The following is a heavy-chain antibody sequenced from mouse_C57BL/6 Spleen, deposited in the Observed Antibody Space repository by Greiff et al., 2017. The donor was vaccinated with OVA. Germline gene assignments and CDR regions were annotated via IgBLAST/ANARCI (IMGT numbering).Heavy chain of an antibody. CDR1: GYTFTDYE. D-gene: IGHD1-3*01. J-gene: IGHJ4*01. V-gene: IGHV1-15*01. Sequence: VQLQQSGAELVRPGASVTLSCKASGYTFTDYEMHWVKQTPVHGLEWIGAIDPETGGTAYNQKFKGKAILTADKSSSTAYMELRSLTSEDSAVYYCTRRDNYVYYYAMDYWGQGTSVTVSS. CDR3: TRRDNYVYYYAMDY. CDR2: IDPETGGT.